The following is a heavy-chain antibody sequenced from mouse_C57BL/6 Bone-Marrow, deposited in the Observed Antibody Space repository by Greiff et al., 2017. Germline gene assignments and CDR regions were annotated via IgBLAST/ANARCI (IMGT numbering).Heavy chain of an antibody. J-gene: IGHJ3*01. CDR2: ISDGGSYT. V-gene: IGHV5-4*01. Sequence: EVKLEESGGGLVKPGGSLKLSCAASGFTFSSYAMSWVRQTPEKRLEWVATISDGGSYTYYPDNVKGRFTISRDNAKNNLYLQMSHLKSEDTAMYYCARDPWCAYWGQGTLVTVSA. CDR3: ARDPWCAY. CDR1: GFTFSSYA.